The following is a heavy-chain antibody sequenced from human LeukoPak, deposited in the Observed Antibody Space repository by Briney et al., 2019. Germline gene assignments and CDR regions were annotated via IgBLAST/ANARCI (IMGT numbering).Heavy chain of an antibody. CDR1: GYSFTNYW. CDR3: ARPDSTGYYTD. D-gene: IGHD3-22*01. J-gene: IGHJ4*02. CDR2: INPGDSDT. V-gene: IGHV5-51*01. Sequence: GVALQIPCKGSGYSFTNYWVAWVRPMPGKAPEWVAIINPGDSDTRYSPSFQGQVTISADKSIYTAYLQWSSLKASDTAMYYCARPDSTGYYTDWGQGTLVTVSS.